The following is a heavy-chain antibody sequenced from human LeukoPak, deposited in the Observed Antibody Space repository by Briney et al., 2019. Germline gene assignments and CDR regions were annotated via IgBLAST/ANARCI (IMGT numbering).Heavy chain of an antibody. V-gene: IGHV4-59*01. CDR2: VSYNGNT. CDR3: ARESYGSGNN. J-gene: IGHJ1*01. CDR1: DGSISGYY. Sequence: SETPSLTCTVSDGSISGYYWSWIRQPPGKGLEWIGYVSYNGNTNYNPSLKSRVTISVDTSKNQFSLRLRSVSAADTAVYYCARESYGSGNNWGQGTLVTASS. D-gene: IGHD3-10*01.